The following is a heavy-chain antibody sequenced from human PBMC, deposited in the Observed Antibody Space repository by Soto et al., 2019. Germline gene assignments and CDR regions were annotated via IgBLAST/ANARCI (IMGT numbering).Heavy chain of an antibody. CDR1: GFTFSSYA. V-gene: IGHV3-23*01. CDR3: AKQGRNYGSGSYFSYYYYGMDV. CDR2: ISGSGGST. J-gene: IGHJ6*02. Sequence: GGSLRLSCAASGFTFSSYAMSWVRQAPGKGLEWVSAISGSGGSTYYADSVKGRFTISRDNSKNTLYLQMNSLRAEDTAVYYCAKQGRNYGSGSYFSYYYYGMDVGGQGTTVTVSS. D-gene: IGHD3-10*01.